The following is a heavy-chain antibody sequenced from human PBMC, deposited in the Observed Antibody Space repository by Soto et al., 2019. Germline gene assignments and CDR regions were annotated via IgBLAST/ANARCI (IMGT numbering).Heavy chain of an antibody. V-gene: IGHV3-30*18. Sequence: PVGSLRLSCAASGFTFSSYGMHWVRQAPGKGLEWVAVISYDGSNKYYADSVKGRFTISRDNSKNTLYLQMNSLRAEDTAVYYCAKYREDYYDSSGFFDYWGQGTLVTVSS. CDR1: GFTFSSYG. CDR3: AKYREDYYDSSGFFDY. CDR2: ISYDGSNK. J-gene: IGHJ4*02. D-gene: IGHD3-22*01.